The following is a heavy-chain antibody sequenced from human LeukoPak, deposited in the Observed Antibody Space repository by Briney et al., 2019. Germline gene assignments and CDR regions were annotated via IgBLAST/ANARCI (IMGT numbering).Heavy chain of an antibody. CDR3: ARAGSGMATTR. CDR1: GFTFSSYS. Sequence: GGSLRLSCAASGFTFSSYSINWVRQAPGKGLEWVSYISGSSATIYYADSVKGRFTISRDNAKNSLYLQMNSLRAEDTAVYYCARAGSGMATTRWGQGTLVIVSS. D-gene: IGHD3-10*01. CDR2: ISGSSATI. V-gene: IGHV3-48*01. J-gene: IGHJ4*02.